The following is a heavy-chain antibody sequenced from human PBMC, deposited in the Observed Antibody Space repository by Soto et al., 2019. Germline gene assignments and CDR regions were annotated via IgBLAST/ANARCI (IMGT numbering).Heavy chain of an antibody. V-gene: IGHV1-18*01. CDR3: AMVDVYVTPSPQDD. J-gene: IGHJ6*02. CDR1: GYTFTRYG. Sequence: QVQLVQSGAEVKNHGASVKVSCKASGYTFTRYGIGWARQAPGQGLEWMGWINTYNGNTNYAQNVQGRVTLTTDTSTSTAYMELRSLRSNDTAIYYCAMVDVYVTPSPQDDWGQGATVIVSS. D-gene: IGHD3-16*01. CDR2: INTYNGNT.